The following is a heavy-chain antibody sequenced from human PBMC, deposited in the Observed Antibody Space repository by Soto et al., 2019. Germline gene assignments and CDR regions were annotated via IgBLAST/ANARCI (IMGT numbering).Heavy chain of an antibody. Sequence: ETLSVTCAVYGLSFRGYYWSWVRQPPGKGLEWIGEINHSGVTNYNPSIKSRVTISVDTSKNQFSLKMRSVTAADTAVYYCARDPYYYDSSGYYYARGFDYWGQGTLVTVSS. CDR1: GLSFRGYY. J-gene: IGHJ4*02. D-gene: IGHD3-22*01. V-gene: IGHV4-34*01. CDR3: ARDPYYYDSSGYYYARGFDY. CDR2: INHSGVT.